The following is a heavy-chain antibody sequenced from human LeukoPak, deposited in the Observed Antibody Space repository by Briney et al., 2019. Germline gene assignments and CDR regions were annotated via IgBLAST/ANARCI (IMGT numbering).Heavy chain of an antibody. CDR2: IIPIFGTA. CDR1: GGTFSSYA. Sequence: ASVKVSCKASGGTFSSYAISWVRQAPGQGLEWMGGIIPIFGTANYAQKFQGRVTITADESTSTAYMELRSLRSDDTAVYYCARDSVVPAVNYNWFDPWGQGTLVTVSS. D-gene: IGHD2-2*01. J-gene: IGHJ5*02. CDR3: ARDSVVPAVNYNWFDP. V-gene: IGHV1-69*13.